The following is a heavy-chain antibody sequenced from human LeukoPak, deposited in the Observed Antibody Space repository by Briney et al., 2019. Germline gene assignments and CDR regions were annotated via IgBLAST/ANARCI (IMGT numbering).Heavy chain of an antibody. CDR1: GGTFSSYA. V-gene: IGHV1-69*13. D-gene: IGHD1-26*01. Sequence: GASVKVSCKASGGTFSSYAISWVRQAPGQGLEWMGGIIPIFGTANYAQKFQGRVTITADESTSTAYMELSSLRSEDTAVYYCARVGSEVRLYVNYYYYYMDVWGKGTTVTVSS. J-gene: IGHJ6*03. CDR2: IIPIFGTA. CDR3: ARVGSEVRLYVNYYYYYMDV.